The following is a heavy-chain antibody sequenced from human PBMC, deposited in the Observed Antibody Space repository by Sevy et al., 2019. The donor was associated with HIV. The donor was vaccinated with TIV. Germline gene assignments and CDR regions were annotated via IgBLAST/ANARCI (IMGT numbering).Heavy chain of an antibody. CDR3: AGWRGTRVTMMVVVVTGYFYY. J-gene: IGHJ4*02. Sequence: SETLSLTCAVYGGSFSDYSWNWIRQPPGKGLEWIGEINHNGNTNYNPSLKSRVTISIDASKNEVSLKVTSVTAADTAVYYCAGWRGTRVTMMVVVVTGYFYYWGQGTPVTVSS. CDR2: INHNGNT. D-gene: IGHD3-22*01. V-gene: IGHV4-34*01. CDR1: GGSFSDYS.